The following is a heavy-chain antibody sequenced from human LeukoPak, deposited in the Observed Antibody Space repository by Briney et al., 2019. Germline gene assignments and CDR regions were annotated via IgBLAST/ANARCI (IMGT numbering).Heavy chain of an antibody. CDR2: ISGDGGST. CDR1: GFTFDDCA. CDR3: AKIYSSSWYNAFDI. D-gene: IGHD6-13*01. V-gene: IGHV3-43*02. Sequence: GGSLRLSCAASGFTFDDCAMHWVRQAPGKGLEWVSLISGDGGSTYYADSVKGRFTISRDNSKNSLYLQMNSLRTEDTALYYCAKIYSSSWYNAFDIWGQGTMVTVSS. J-gene: IGHJ3*02.